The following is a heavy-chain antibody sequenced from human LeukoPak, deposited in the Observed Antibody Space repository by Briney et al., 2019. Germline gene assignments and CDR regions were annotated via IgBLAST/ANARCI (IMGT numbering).Heavy chain of an antibody. Sequence: GRSLRLSCAASGFTFDDYAMHWARQAPGKGLEWVSGISWNGGSIGYADSVRGGFTISRDNAKNSLYLQMNSLRAEETALYYCGKRNTYYYDSSGYYFGYWGQGKLVTVSS. CDR3: GKRNTYYYDSSGYYFGY. CDR1: GFTFDDYA. J-gene: IGHJ4*02. V-gene: IGHV3-9*01. D-gene: IGHD3-22*01. CDR2: ISWNGGSI.